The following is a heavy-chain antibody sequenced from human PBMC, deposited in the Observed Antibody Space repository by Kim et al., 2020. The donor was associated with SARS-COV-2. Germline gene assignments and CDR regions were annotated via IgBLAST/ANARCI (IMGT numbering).Heavy chain of an antibody. CDR3: AGRGTYYVQYNYYGMDV. V-gene: IGHV3-21*01. CDR2: ITGSSYYI. Sequence: GGSLRLSCTASGFSFSDYTMNWVRQAPGKGLEWVASITGSSYYIYYADSVKGRFTISRDNSKNSVYLQMNSLRAEDTSVYFCAGRGTYYVQYNYYGMDVWGQGTTVTVSS. D-gene: IGHD1-26*01. CDR1: GFSFSDYT. J-gene: IGHJ6*02.